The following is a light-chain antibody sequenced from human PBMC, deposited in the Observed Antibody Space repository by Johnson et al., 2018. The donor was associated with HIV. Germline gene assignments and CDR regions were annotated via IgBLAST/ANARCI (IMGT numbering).Light chain of an antibody. CDR2: ENT. Sequence: QSVLTQPPSVSAAPGQKVTISCSGSSSNIGNNYVSWYRQLPGTAPKLLIYENTQRPSGIPDRFSGSKSGASATLDITGLQTGDEADYYCATWDRSLSAGGVFGTGTKVAGL. CDR3: ATWDRSLSAGGV. CDR1: SSNIGNNY. V-gene: IGLV1-51*02. J-gene: IGLJ1*01.